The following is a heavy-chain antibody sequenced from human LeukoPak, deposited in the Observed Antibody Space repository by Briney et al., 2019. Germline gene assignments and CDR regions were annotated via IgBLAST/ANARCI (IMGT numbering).Heavy chain of an antibody. CDR2: INSDGSSA. J-gene: IGHJ4*02. CDR3: ARGHYDYVWGSYRYTLPSDY. CDR1: GFTFSSYW. V-gene: IGHV3-74*01. D-gene: IGHD3-16*02. Sequence: GGSLRLSCAASGFTFSSYWMHWVRQAPGKGLVWVSRINSDGSSASYADSVKGRFTISRDNAKNTLYLQMNSLRAEDTAVYYCARGHYDYVWGSYRYTLPSDYWGQGTLVTVSS.